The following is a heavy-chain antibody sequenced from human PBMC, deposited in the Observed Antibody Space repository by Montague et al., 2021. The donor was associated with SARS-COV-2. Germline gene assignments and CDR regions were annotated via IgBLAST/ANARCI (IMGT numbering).Heavy chain of an antibody. D-gene: IGHD1-14*01. J-gene: IGHJ3*02. V-gene: IGHV4-59*02. Sequence: SETLSLTCTVSGASVGSSDWGWIRQSQGKGLGWIGYFYIVGGTDSNPSLKSRATISRDTSKNQFSLKVRSVTAADTAVYYCARETMTADAFDIWGQGTMVTVSS. CDR2: FYIVGGT. CDR3: ARETMTADAFDI. CDR1: GASVGSSD.